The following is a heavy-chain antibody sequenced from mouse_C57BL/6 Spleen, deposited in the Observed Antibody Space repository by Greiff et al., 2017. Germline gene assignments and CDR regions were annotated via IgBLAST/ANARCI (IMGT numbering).Heavy chain of an antibody. CDR3: RGSGDYDYAMDY. CDR1: GYTFTSYW. J-gene: IGHJ4*01. V-gene: IGHV1-7*01. CDR2: INPSSGYT. D-gene: IGHD2-13*01. Sequence: VKLLQPGAELVKPGASVKLSCKASGYTFTSYWMHWVKQRPGQGLEWIGNINPSSGYTKYNQKFKNKATLTADKSSSTAYMQLSSLTYEDSAVYYYRGSGDYDYAMDYWGQGTSVTVSS.